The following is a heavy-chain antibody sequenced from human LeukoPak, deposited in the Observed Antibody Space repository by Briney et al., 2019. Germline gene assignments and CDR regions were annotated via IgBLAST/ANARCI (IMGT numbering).Heavy chain of an antibody. V-gene: IGHV1-8*01. D-gene: IGHD1-7*01. CDR3: ARGDNWNYGDYFDY. CDR1: GYTFTSYD. J-gene: IGHJ4*02. Sequence: ASVKVSCKASGYTFTSYDINWVRQATGQGLEWMGWMNPNSGNTGYAQKFQGRVTMTRNTSISTAYMELSSLRSEDTAVYYCARGDNWNYGDYFDYWGQGTLVTVSS. CDR2: MNPNSGNT.